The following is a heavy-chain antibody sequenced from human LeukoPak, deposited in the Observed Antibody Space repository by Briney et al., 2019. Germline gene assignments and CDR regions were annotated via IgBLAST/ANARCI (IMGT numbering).Heavy chain of an antibody. CDR3: AKGDLTTTGTTSVDY. J-gene: IGHJ4*02. Sequence: GGSLRLSCAASGFTFSSYGMHWVRQAPGKGMEWVAFIRYDGSNKYYADSVKGRFTISRDNSKNTLYLQMNSLRAEDTAVYYCAKGDLTTTGTTSVDYWGQGTLVTVSS. CDR2: IRYDGSNK. D-gene: IGHD1-1*01. CDR1: GFTFSSYG. V-gene: IGHV3-30*02.